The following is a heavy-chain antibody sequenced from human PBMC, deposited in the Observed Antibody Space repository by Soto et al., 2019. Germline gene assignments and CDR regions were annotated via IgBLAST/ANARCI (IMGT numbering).Heavy chain of an antibody. J-gene: IGHJ5*02. CDR1: GGSFSGYY. CDR3: ASPQGWYSPRLGDWFDP. Sequence: SEPLSLTCAVYGGSFSGYYWSWIRQPPGKGLEWIGEINHSGSTNYNPSLKSRVTISVDTSKNQFSLKLSSVTAADTAVYYCASPQGWYSPRLGDWFDPWGQGTLVTVSS. CDR2: INHSGST. V-gene: IGHV4-34*01. D-gene: IGHD6-19*01.